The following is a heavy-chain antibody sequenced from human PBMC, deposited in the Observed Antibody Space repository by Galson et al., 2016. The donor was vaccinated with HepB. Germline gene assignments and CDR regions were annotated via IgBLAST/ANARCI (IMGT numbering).Heavy chain of an antibody. CDR3: ARGRGRHQLHSHGFDI. J-gene: IGHJ3*02. CDR2: IYYGGST. CDR1: GGSIGHFY. D-gene: IGHD2-2*01. V-gene: IGHV4-59*08. Sequence: SETLSLTCTVSGGSIGHFYWNWIRQPPGKGLGWVGYIYYGGSTNYSPSLKSRVTISVDTSKNQFSLNLRSVTAADTAIYYCARGRGRHQLHSHGFDIWGQGTLGTVSS.